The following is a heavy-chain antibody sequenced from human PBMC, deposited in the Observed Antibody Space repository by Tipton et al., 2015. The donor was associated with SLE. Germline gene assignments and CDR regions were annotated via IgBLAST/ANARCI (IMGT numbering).Heavy chain of an antibody. CDR2: MYYSGTT. Sequence: TLSLTCTVSGGSIRSGGYYWKWIRQHPEKGLEWIGHMYYSGTTYYNPSLEGRVIISVDTSKSQFSLNLTSVTAADTAVYYCARGYVSYYGLDVWGQGTTVTVSS. CDR3: ARGYVSYYGLDV. V-gene: IGHV4-31*03. CDR1: GGSIRSGGYY. J-gene: IGHJ6*02. D-gene: IGHD3-16*01.